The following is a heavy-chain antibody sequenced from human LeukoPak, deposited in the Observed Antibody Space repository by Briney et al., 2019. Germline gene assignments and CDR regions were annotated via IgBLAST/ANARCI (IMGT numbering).Heavy chain of an antibody. CDR3: ARSSSVGATRALDY. Sequence: PGRSLRLSCAASGFTFSSYGMHWVRQAPGKGLEWVAVIWYDGSNKYYADSVKGRFAISRDNSKNTLYLQMNSLRAEDTAVYYCARSSSVGATRALDYWGQGTLVTVSS. CDR1: GFTFSSYG. D-gene: IGHD1-26*01. CDR2: IWYDGSNK. V-gene: IGHV3-33*01. J-gene: IGHJ4*02.